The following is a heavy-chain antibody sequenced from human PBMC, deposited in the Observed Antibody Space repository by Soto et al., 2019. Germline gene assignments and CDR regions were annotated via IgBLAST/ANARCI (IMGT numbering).Heavy chain of an antibody. CDR1: GFTFSSYA. V-gene: IGHV3-23*01. CDR3: AKEVTGYSSIFNQGGAFDI. J-gene: IGHJ3*02. Sequence: GGSLRLSCAASGFTFSSYAMSWVRQAPGKGLEWVSAISGSGGSTYYADSVKGRFTISRDNSKNTLYLQMNSLRAEDTAVYYCAKEVTGYSSIFNQGGAFDIWGQGTMVTVSS. D-gene: IGHD6-13*01. CDR2: ISGSGGST.